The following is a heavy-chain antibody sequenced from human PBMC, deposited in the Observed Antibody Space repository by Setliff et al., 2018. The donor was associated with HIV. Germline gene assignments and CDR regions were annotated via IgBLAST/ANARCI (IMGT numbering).Heavy chain of an antibody. V-gene: IGHV4-39*01. CDR1: GDSIASGHFY. Sequence: SETLSLTCTVSGDSIASGHFYWGWIRQAPGKGLGWIGNILDGRVTFFNPSLRGRVTISVDASKNQVSLNLRSVTAADSAVYHCARPHSGRGGGTYFDPWGQGILVTVSS. D-gene: IGHD6-19*01. CDR2: ILDGRVT. J-gene: IGHJ5*02. CDR3: ARPHSGRGGGTYFDP.